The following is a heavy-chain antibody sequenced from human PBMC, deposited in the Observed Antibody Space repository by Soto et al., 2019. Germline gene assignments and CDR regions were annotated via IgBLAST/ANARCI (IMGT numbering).Heavy chain of an antibody. CDR3: ARIQLPASYFSYLDV. D-gene: IGHD2-2*01. Sequence: QVTLKEAGPVLVNPTETLTLTCTVSGFSLSNPRMGVAWIRQPPGKALEWLAHILSNDGKSYNTSLNSRLTISKAPSNSQVVLTMTNMDPVDTATYYCARIQLPASYFSYLDVWGKGTKVTVSS. V-gene: IGHV2-26*01. CDR2: ILSNDGK. CDR1: GFSLSNPRMG. J-gene: IGHJ6*03.